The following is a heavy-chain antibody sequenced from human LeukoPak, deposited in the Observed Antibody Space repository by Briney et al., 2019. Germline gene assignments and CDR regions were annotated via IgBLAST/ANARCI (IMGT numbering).Heavy chain of an antibody. CDR1: GFTFSSYN. D-gene: IGHD3-22*01. CDR2: ISSSSNTI. CDR3: ARLRDDTPY. J-gene: IGHJ4*02. V-gene: IGHV3-48*01. Sequence: GGSLRLSCAASGFTFSSYNLNWVRQAPGRRLEWVSYISSSSNTIYYTDSVKGRFTISRDNAKNSLYLQMSSLRAEDTAIYYCARLRDDTPYWGQGTLVTVSS.